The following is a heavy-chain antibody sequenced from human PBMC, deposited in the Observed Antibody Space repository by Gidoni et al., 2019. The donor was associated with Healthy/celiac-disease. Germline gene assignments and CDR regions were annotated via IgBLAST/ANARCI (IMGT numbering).Heavy chain of an antibody. CDR2: IWYDGSNK. V-gene: IGHV3-33*01. Sequence: VRQAPGKGLEWVAVIWYDGSNKYYADSVKGRFTISRDNSKNTLYLQMNSLRAEDTAVYYCARDEGSPYYYYGMDVWAKGPRSPSP. J-gene: IGHJ6*02. CDR3: ARDEGSPYYYYGMDV.